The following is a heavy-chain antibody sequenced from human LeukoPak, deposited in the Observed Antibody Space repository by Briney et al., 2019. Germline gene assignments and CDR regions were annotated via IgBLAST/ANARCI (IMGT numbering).Heavy chain of an antibody. V-gene: IGHV3-23*01. CDR1: LYTFRGSA. CDR2: LFYSGGAT. D-gene: IGHD3-22*01. J-gene: IGHJ4*02. Sequence: PLGSLRVSSVAPLYTFRGSAMSTVPDRPEAGLGCVSHLFYSGGATYYADSVKGQFTISKDNSKNTQYLQINSRRAEDTALYYCAKDGLYYDGSEHVNYFDSWGQGTLVTVSS. CDR3: AKDGLYYDGSEHVNYFDS.